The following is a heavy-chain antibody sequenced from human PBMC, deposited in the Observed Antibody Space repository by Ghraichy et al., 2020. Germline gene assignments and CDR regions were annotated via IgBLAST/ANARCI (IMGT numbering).Heavy chain of an antibody. Sequence: ASVKVSCKASGYTFTSYDINWVRQATGQGLEWMGWMNPNSGNTGYAQKFQGRVTMTRNTSISTAYMELSSLRSEDTAVYYCARPGVSSGSYYFDYWGQGTLVTVSS. CDR1: GYTFTSYD. J-gene: IGHJ4*02. D-gene: IGHD3-22*01. V-gene: IGHV1-8*01. CDR3: ARPGVSSGSYYFDY. CDR2: MNPNSGNT.